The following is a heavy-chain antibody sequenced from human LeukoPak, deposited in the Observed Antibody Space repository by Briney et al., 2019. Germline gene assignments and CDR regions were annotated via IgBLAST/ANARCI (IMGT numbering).Heavy chain of an antibody. CDR1: GGSFSSYA. Sequence: SVKVSCKASGGSFSSYAISWVRQAPGQGLEWMGGIIPIFGTANYARKFQGRVTITADKSTSTAYMELSSLRAEDTAVYYCAADSGYSYGLFDYWGQGTLVTVSS. CDR2: IIPIFGTA. J-gene: IGHJ4*02. D-gene: IGHD5-18*01. V-gene: IGHV1-69*06. CDR3: AADSGYSYGLFDY.